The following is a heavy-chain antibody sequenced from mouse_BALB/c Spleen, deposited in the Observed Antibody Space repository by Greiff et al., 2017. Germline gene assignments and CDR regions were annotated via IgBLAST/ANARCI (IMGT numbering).Heavy chain of an antibody. CDR1: GFTFSSYG. Sequence: EVKVVESGGDLVKPGGSLKLSCAASGFTFSSYGMSWVRQTPDKRLELVATINSNGGSTYYPDSVKGRFTISRDNAKNTLYLQMSSLKSEDTAMYYCARDQGDYDWFAYWGQGTLVTVSA. CDR2: INSNGGST. J-gene: IGHJ3*01. D-gene: IGHD2-4*01. V-gene: IGHV5-6-3*01. CDR3: ARDQGDYDWFAY.